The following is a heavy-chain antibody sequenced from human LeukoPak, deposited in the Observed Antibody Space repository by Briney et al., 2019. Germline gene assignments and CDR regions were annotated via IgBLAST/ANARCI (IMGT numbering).Heavy chain of an antibody. D-gene: IGHD6-19*01. CDR2: IYHSGST. V-gene: IGHV4-38-2*02. CDR1: GGSISSYY. CDR3: ARVNIAVAGTYYYYYMDV. J-gene: IGHJ6*03. Sequence: PSETLSLTCTVSGGSISSYYWSWIRQPPGKGLEWIGSIYHSGSTYYNPSLKSRVTISVDTSKNQFSLKLSSVTAADTAVYYCARVNIAVAGTYYYYYMDVWGKGTTVTVSS.